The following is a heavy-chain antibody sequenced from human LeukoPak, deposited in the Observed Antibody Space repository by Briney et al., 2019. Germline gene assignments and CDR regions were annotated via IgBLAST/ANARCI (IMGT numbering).Heavy chain of an antibody. CDR2: INSDGSTT. CDR3: VRDAYNILTAPYFDY. D-gene: IGHD3-9*01. CDR1: GFTFRSYW. Sequence: GGSLRLSCAASGFTFRSYWMHWVRQAPGKGLLWVSRINSDGSTTSYADPVKGRFTISRDNAKNTLYLQMDSLRAEDTAVYYCVRDAYNILTAPYFDYWGQGALVTVSS. J-gene: IGHJ4*02. V-gene: IGHV3-74*01.